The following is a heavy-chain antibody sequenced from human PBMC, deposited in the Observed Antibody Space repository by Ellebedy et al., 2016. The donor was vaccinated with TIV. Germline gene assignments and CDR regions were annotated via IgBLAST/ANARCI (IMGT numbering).Heavy chain of an antibody. CDR2: ISYDGSNK. V-gene: IGHV3-30*04. Sequence: GESLKISCAASGFTFSSYAMHWVRQAPGRGLEWVAVISYDGSNKYYADSVKGRFTISRDNSKNTLYLQMNSLRAEDTAVYYCARVDLSDYWGQGTLVTVSS. CDR3: ARVDLSDY. J-gene: IGHJ4*02. CDR1: GFTFSSYA.